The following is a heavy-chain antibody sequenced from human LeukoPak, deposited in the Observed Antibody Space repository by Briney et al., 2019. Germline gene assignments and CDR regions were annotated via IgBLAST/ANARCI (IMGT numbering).Heavy chain of an antibody. J-gene: IGHJ1*01. V-gene: IGHV3-7*04. CDR3: ARDPGSSSIWPEYFHH. CDR2: IKQDGSEN. D-gene: IGHD6-13*01. Sequence: GGSLRLSCATSGFIFSNYWMNWVRQAPGKGLEWAANIKQDGSENYFVDSVKGRSTISRDNAKNSLYLQMNSLRAEDTAVYYCARDPGSSSIWPEYFHHWGQGTLVTVSS. CDR1: GFIFSNYW.